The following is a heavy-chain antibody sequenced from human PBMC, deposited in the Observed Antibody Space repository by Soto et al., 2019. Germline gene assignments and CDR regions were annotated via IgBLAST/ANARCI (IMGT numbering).Heavy chain of an antibody. Sequence: LRLSCSTSGFNFAKYAMSWVRQAPGKGLEWVSSISGHGGSTWYADSVKGRFTIARDNSKNTLYLEMNSLRAQDTALYYCARYPQEVLSQYFDYWGKGTLVTVSS. D-gene: IGHD4-4*01. CDR1: GFNFAKYA. CDR3: ARYPQEVLSQYFDY. V-gene: IGHV3-23*01. CDR2: ISGHGGST. J-gene: IGHJ4*02.